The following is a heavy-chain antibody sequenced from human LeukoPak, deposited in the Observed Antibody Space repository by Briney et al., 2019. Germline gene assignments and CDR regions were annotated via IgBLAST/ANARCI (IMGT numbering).Heavy chain of an antibody. V-gene: IGHV3-74*01. Sequence: GGSLRLSCAASGFTFNTYWMHWVRQAPGKGLVWVSRIDENGRTTSYADSVKGRFTISRDNAKNTVYLQMTSLRAEDTAIYYCARDLTMLGTPGDDFDYWGQGSLVTVSS. J-gene: IGHJ4*02. D-gene: IGHD3-3*01. CDR2: IDENGRTT. CDR1: GFTFNTYW. CDR3: ARDLTMLGTPGDDFDY.